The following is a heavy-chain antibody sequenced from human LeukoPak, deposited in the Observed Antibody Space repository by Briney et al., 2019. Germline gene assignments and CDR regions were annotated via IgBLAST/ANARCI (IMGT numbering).Heavy chain of an antibody. D-gene: IGHD3-3*01. J-gene: IGHJ4*02. CDR2: ISYDGSNK. V-gene: IGHV3-30-3*01. CDR1: GFTFSSYA. CDR3: AKGTIFGVVSPFDY. Sequence: GGSLRLSCAASGFTFSSYAMHWVRQAPGKGLEWVAVISYDGSNKYYADSVKGRFTISRDNSKNTLYLQMNSLRAEDTAVYYCAKGTIFGVVSPFDYWGQGTLVTVSS.